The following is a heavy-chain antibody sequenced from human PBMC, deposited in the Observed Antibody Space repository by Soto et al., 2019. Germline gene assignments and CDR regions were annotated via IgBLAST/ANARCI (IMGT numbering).Heavy chain of an antibody. CDR1: GGTFSSYT. CDR2: IIPILGIA. D-gene: IGHD5-18*01. V-gene: IGHV1-69*02. J-gene: IGHJ4*02. CDR3: ASKTVDTAMVTDS. Sequence: GASVKVYCKASGGTFSSYTISWVRQAPGQGLEWMGRIIPILGIANYAQKFQGRVTITADKSTSTAYMELSSPRSEDTAVYYCASKTVDTAMVTDSWGQGTLVTVSS.